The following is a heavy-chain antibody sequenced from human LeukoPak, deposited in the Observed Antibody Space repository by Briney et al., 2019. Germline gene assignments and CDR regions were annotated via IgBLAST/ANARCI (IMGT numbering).Heavy chain of an antibody. CDR3: AREGSGSYPNRPPDY. J-gene: IGHJ4*02. CDR1: AFTFSTYW. D-gene: IGHD1-26*01. CDR2: IKQDGSAK. V-gene: IGHV3-7*05. Sequence: PGGSLRLSCAASAFTFSTYWMSWVRQAPGKGLEWVANIKQDGSAKYYVDSVKGRFTISRDNAKNSLYLQMNSLRAEDTAVYHCAREGSGSYPNRPPDYWGQGTLVTVPQ.